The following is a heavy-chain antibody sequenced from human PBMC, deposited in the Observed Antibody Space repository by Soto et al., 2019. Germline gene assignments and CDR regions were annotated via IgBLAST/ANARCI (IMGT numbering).Heavy chain of an antibody. J-gene: IGHJ4*02. CDR1: GFTFSSYW. D-gene: IGHD3-3*01. CDR2: INSDGSST. Sequence: GGSLRLSCAASGFTFSSYWMHWVRQAPGKGLVWVSRINSDGSSTSYADSVKGRFTISRDNAKNTLYLQMNSLRAEDTAVYYCARDANDFWSGYRSGVDYWGQGTLVTVSS. CDR3: ARDANDFWSGYRSGVDY. V-gene: IGHV3-74*01.